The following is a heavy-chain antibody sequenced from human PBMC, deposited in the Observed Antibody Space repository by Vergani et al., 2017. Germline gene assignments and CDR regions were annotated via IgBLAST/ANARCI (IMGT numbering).Heavy chain of an antibody. CDR1: GYSFTNYW. CDR2: IHPADSDT. Sequence: EVQLVQSGAEVKTSGEPLNISCQISGYSFTNYWIGWARQMPGKGLEWMGIIHPADSDTRYSPSFQGQVTISVEKSISTAYLQRSSLRASDSAMYYCARLYGRDSSVSQYFDYWGQGTLVTVSS. V-gene: IGHV5-51*01. J-gene: IGHJ4*02. CDR3: ARLYGRDSSVSQYFDY. D-gene: IGHD3-22*01.